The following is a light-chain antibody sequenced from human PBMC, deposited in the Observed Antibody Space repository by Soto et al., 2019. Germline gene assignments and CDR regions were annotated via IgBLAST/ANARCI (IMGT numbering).Light chain of an antibody. V-gene: IGKV3-15*01. CDR1: QSVSSN. J-gene: IGKJ1*01. CDR3: QQYNNWPRT. Sequence: EMVWTQSPGTLSLSPGERATLSRRASQSVSSNLAWYQQKPGQAPRLLIYGASTRATGIPARFSGSGSGTEVTLTISSLQSEYFAAYYCQQYNNWPRTFGQGTKVDIK. CDR2: GAS.